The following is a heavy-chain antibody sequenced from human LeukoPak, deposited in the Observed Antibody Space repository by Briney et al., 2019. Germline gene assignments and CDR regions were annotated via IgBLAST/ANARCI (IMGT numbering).Heavy chain of an antibody. D-gene: IGHD2-15*01. CDR3: AKQLGYCSDGSCYFPY. CDR2: VSNNGGYT. J-gene: IGHJ4*02. Sequence: GGSLRLSCAASGFTFSSYAMSWVRQAPGKGLEWVSAVSNNGGYTYYADSVQGRFTISRDNSKSTLCLQMNSLRAEDTAVYYCAKQLGYCSDGSCYFPYWGQGTLVTVSS. V-gene: IGHV3-23*01. CDR1: GFTFSSYA.